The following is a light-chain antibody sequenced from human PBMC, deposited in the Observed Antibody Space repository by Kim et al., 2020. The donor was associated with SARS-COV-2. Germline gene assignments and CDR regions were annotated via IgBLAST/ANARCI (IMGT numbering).Light chain of an antibody. CDR1: GSDVGGYDY. Sequence: GQSITISCTGTGSDVGGYDYVSWYQQHPGKAPKFIIYGVSRRPSGVSNRFSGSKSGNTASLTISGLQADDEADYYCSSYTSRVTLVFGGGTKVTVL. CDR2: GVS. J-gene: IGLJ3*02. CDR3: SSYTSRVTLV. V-gene: IGLV2-14*04.